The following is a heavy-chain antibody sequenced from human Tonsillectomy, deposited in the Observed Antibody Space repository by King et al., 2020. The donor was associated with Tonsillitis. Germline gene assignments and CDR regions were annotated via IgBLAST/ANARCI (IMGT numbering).Heavy chain of an antibody. J-gene: IGHJ6*02. D-gene: IGHD3-3*02. CDR3: ARLRVLDGYYYYGLDV. Sequence: QLQESGPGLVRPSGTLSLTCTISGGGGSISNSNWWTWVRQPPGKGLEWIGEIYHSGSTNYSPSLESRVTISADKSKNQFSLKLSSVTAADTAIYYCARLRVLDGYYYYGLDVWGQGTTVTVSS. CDR2: IYHSGST. V-gene: IGHV4-4*02. CDR1: GGGGSISNSNW.